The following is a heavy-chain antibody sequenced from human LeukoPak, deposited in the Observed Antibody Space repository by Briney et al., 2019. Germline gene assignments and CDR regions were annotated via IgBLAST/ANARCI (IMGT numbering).Heavy chain of an antibody. V-gene: IGHV4-61*02. CDR3: ARERGSESYDYGDYHLGCYYYYGMDV. Sequence: SETLSLTCTVSGGSISSGTYYWIWIRQPAGKGLEWIGRIHTSGGINYNPSLKSRVTMSVDTSKNHFSLKLSSVTAADTAVYYCARERGSESYDYGDYHLGCYYYYGMDVWGQGTTVTVSS. CDR1: GGSISSGTYY. J-gene: IGHJ6*02. CDR2: IHTSGGI. D-gene: IGHD4-17*01.